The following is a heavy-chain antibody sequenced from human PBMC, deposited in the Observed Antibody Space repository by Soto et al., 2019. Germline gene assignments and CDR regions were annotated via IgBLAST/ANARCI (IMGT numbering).Heavy chain of an antibody. CDR2: IIPIFGTA. J-gene: IGHJ4*02. V-gene: IGHV1-69*13. Sequence: ASVKVSCKASGGTFSSYAISWVRQAPGQGLEWMGGIIPIFGTANYAQKFQGRVTITADGSTSTAYMELSSLRSEDTAVYYCARYYYDSSGYYRTYYFDYWGQGTLVTVSS. CDR3: ARYYYDSSGYYRTYYFDY. CDR1: GGTFSSYA. D-gene: IGHD3-22*01.